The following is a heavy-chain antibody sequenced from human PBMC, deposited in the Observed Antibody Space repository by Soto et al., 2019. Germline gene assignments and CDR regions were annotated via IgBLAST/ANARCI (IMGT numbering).Heavy chain of an antibody. V-gene: IGHV1-69*12. D-gene: IGHD2-15*01. Sequence: QVQLVQSGAEVKKPGSSVKVSCKASGGTFSSYAISWVRQAPGQGLEWLGGIIPIFGTANYAQTFQGRVTSTADESTSTAYMELSSLRSEDTAVYYWARREYGGNAVWFDPWGQGTLVTVSS. CDR1: GGTFSSYA. J-gene: IGHJ5*02. CDR2: IIPIFGTA. CDR3: ARREYGGNAVWFDP.